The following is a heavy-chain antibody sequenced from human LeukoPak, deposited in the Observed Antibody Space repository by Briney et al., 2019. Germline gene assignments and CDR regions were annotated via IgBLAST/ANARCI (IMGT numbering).Heavy chain of an antibody. J-gene: IGHJ4*02. CDR3: ARATYYDFWSGYYTGNLDY. CDR2: IYSGGST. D-gene: IGHD3-3*01. V-gene: IGHV3-53*01. CDR1: GFTVSSNY. Sequence: PGGSLRLSCAASGFTVSSNYMSWARQAPGKGLEWVSVIYSGGSTYYADSVKGRFTISRDNSKNTLYLQMNSLRAEDTAVYYCARATYYDFWSGYYTGNLDYWGQGTLVTVSS.